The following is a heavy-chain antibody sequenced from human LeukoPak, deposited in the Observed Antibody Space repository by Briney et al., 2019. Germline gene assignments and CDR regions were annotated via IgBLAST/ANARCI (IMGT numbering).Heavy chain of an antibody. CDR3: AKGWVVTATGNAFDI. J-gene: IGHJ3*02. Sequence: PGGSLSLSCAASGFTFSSYSMNWVRQAPGKGLEWVSSISSSSSYIYYADSVKGRFTISRDNAKNSLYLQMNSLRAEDTAVYYCAKGWVVTATGNAFDIWGQGTMVTVSS. CDR2: ISSSSSYI. D-gene: IGHD2-21*02. V-gene: IGHV3-21*01. CDR1: GFTFSSYS.